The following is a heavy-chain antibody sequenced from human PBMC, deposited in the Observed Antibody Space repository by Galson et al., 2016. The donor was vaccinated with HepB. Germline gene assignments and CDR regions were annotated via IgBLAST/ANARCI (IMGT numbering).Heavy chain of an antibody. Sequence: SLRLSCATSGFSFSSYGMHWVRQAPGKGLEWVAVISYDGSNKYYAYSVKGRFTISRDNSKKTLYLQMSSLRSDDTAVYYCASDHNWGTENWGQGTLVTVSS. D-gene: IGHD2-8*02. J-gene: IGHJ4*02. V-gene: IGHV3-30*03. CDR1: GFSFSSYG. CDR2: ISYDGSNK. CDR3: ASDHNWGTEN.